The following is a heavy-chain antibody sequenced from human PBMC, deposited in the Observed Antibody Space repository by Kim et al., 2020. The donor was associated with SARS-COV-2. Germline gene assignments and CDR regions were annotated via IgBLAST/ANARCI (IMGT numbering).Heavy chain of an antibody. D-gene: IGHD3-3*01. CDR2: IKRDGSEK. CDR1: GFSFDTYR. CDR3: VRGEADYEYWSGFYGYYFDS. J-gene: IGHJ4*02. Sequence: GGSLRLSCEASGFSFDTYRMNWVRQAPGRGLEWVAYIKRDGSEKFYVDSVKGRFTISRDNAKNSLHLQMNSLRADDTAVYYCVRGEADYEYWSGFYGYYFDSWGQGTRVTVSS. V-gene: IGHV3-7*03.